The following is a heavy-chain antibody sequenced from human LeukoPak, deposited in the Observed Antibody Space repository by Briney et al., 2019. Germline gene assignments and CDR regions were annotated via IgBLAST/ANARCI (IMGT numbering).Heavy chain of an antibody. V-gene: IGHV3-30*18. CDR2: ISYDGSNK. Sequence: GGSLRLSCAASGFTFSSYGMHWVRQAPGKGLGWVAVISYDGSNKYYADSVKGRFTITRDNSKNTLYLQINSLRAEDTAVYYCAKVVVVAATRGYFDYWGQGTLVTVSS. J-gene: IGHJ4*02. CDR1: GFTFSSYG. CDR3: AKVVVVAATRGYFDY. D-gene: IGHD2-15*01.